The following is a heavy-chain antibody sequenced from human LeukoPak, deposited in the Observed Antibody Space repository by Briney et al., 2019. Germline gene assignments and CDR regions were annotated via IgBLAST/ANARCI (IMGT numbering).Heavy chain of an antibody. J-gene: IGHJ4*02. Sequence: SETLSLTCTVSGGSISSYCWSCIRQPAGKGLEWIGRICTSGSTNYNPSLKSRVTMSVDMSKNQFSLKLSSVTAADTAVYYCAEGGQWLRVWGQGTLVTVSS. D-gene: IGHD6-19*01. V-gene: IGHV4-4*07. CDR3: AEGGQWLRV. CDR1: GGSISSYC. CDR2: ICTSGST.